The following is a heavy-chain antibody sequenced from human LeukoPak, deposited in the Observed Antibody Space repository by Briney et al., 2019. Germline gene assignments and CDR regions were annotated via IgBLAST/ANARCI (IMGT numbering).Heavy chain of an antibody. Sequence: GGSLRLSCAASGFTVSSNYMSWVRQAPGKGLEWVSSISSISSSYIYYADSVKGRFTISRDNARNSLYLQMNSLRAEDTAVYYCARVWYGSGSLYYYYYYMNVWGKGTTVTISS. CDR2: ISSISSSYI. J-gene: IGHJ6*03. CDR1: GFTVSSNY. CDR3: ARVWYGSGSLYYYYYYMNV. V-gene: IGHV3-21*01. D-gene: IGHD3-10*01.